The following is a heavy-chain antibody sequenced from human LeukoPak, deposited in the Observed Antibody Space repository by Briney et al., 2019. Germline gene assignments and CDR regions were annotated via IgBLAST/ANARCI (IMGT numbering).Heavy chain of an antibody. V-gene: IGHV1-18*01. D-gene: IGHD2-2*03. J-gene: IGHJ4*02. CDR1: GSTLSTSV. CDR2: ISAYKGSP. CDR3: ALRHGLTFGFNFDY. Sequence: ASVKVSCTASGSTLSTSVITWLRQAPGEGLEWVGWISAYKGSPNYAPNLQGRVTVTTDTSTSTAYMELRSLRSDDTAVYYCALRHGLTFGFNFDYWGQGTLVTVSS.